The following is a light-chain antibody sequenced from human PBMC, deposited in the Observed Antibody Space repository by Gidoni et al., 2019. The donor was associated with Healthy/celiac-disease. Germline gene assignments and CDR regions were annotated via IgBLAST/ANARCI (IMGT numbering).Light chain of an antibody. CDR3: SSYRSSSTPVV. Sequence: QSALTQPAPASGSPRQSITISCTGTSSDVGGYNYVSWYQQHPGKAPKLMIYDVSNRPSAVSNRFSGSKSGNTASLTISGLQAEDEADYYCSSYRSSSTPVVFGGGTKLTVL. CDR1: SSDVGGYNY. J-gene: IGLJ2*01. CDR2: DVS. V-gene: IGLV2-14*03.